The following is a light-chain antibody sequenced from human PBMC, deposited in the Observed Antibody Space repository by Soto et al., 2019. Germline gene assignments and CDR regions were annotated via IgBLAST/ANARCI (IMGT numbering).Light chain of an antibody. CDR3: QQYGSSPRT. V-gene: IGKV3-20*01. CDR1: QSFSSSY. J-gene: IGKJ1*01. Sequence: VLAQSRGTLSLSPGEGATLSCRASQSFSSSYLGWYQQKPGQAPRLLIYAASSRATGIPDRFSGSGSGADFTLTISRLEPEDFAVYYCQQYGSSPRTFGQGTKV. CDR2: AAS.